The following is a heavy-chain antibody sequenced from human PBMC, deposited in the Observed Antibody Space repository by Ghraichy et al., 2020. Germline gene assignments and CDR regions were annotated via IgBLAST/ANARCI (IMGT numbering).Heavy chain of an antibody. Sequence: ESLNISCTVSGGSISSFTSYWGRIRQPPGKGLEWIGSVSNSGSTYYNSSLKSRVTISVDTSKNQFSLNLSSVTAADTAVYYCARRGYGNAFDIWGQGALVPVSS. CDR2: VSNSGST. J-gene: IGHJ3*02. CDR1: GGSISSFTSY. V-gene: IGHV4-39*01. D-gene: IGHD5-12*01. CDR3: ARRGYGNAFDI.